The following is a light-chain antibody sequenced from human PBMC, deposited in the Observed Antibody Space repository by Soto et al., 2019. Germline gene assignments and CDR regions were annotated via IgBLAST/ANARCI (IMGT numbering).Light chain of an antibody. CDR1: SSDGGGYNY. V-gene: IGLV2-14*01. Sequence: QSALTQPASVSGSPGQSITISCTGTSSDGGGYNYVSWYQQHPGKAPKLMIYEVSNRPSGVSNRFSGSKSGNTASLTISGLHAEDEADYYCSSYTSSSTLVFGGGTKLTVL. J-gene: IGLJ3*02. CDR2: EVS. CDR3: SSYTSSSTLV.